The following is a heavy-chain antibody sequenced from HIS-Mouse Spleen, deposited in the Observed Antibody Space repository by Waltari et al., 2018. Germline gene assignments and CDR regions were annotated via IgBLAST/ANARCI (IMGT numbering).Heavy chain of an antibody. CDR2: IYYSGST. Sequence: QLQLQESGPGLVKPSETLSLTCTVPGGSISSSSYYWGWIRQPPGNGLEWIGSIYYSGSTYYNPSLKSRVTISVDTSKNQFSLKLSSVTAADTAVYYCARKRTASGWFDPWGQGTLVTVSS. CDR1: GGSISSSSYY. V-gene: IGHV4-39*01. CDR3: ARKRTASGWFDP. D-gene: IGHD2-21*02. J-gene: IGHJ5*02.